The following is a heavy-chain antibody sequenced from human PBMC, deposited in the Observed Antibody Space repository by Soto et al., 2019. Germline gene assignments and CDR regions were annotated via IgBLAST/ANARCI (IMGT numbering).Heavy chain of an antibody. Sequence: SETLSLTCTVSGGSISTYYLSWIRQPPGKGLEWIGYISYSGSTNYNPSLKSRVTISVDTSKSQFSLKLRSVTAADTAVYYCARRTCGGGSCLFDFWGQGAQVTVSS. CDR2: ISYSGST. D-gene: IGHD2-15*01. CDR3: ARRTCGGGSCLFDF. CDR1: GGSISTYY. V-gene: IGHV4-59*08. J-gene: IGHJ4*02.